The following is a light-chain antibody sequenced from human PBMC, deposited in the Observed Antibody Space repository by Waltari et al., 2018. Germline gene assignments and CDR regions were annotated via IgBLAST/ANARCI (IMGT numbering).Light chain of an antibody. J-gene: IGLJ2*01. V-gene: IGLV4-69*01. CDR1: AGHSTYA. Sequence: QLVLTQSPSASASLGASVKLTCTLSAGHSTYAIAWHQQQPEQGPRYLMRVSGDGSHTKGDGIPDRFSGSTSGAERYLTISSLQSEDEADYYCQTWGTGVFGGGTKLTVL. CDR3: QTWGTGV. CDR2: VSGDGSH.